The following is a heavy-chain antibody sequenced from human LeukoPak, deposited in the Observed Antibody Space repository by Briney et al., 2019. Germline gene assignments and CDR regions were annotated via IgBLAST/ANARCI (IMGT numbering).Heavy chain of an antibody. J-gene: IGHJ5*02. CDR1: GFTFSSYA. CDR3: AKGYCSGGSCSNWFDP. Sequence: GGSLRLSCAASGFTFSSYAMSRVRQAPGKGLEWVSAISGSGGSTYYADSVKGRFTISRDNSKNTLYLQMNSPRAEDTAVYYCAKGYCSGGSCSNWFDPWGQGTLVTVSS. D-gene: IGHD2-15*01. CDR2: ISGSGGST. V-gene: IGHV3-23*01.